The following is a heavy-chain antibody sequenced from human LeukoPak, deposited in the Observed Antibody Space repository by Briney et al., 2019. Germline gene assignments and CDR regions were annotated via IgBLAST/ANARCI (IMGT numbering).Heavy chain of an antibody. CDR3: ARLHCSSPSCHRNWFDP. V-gene: IGHV4-59*01. Sequence: SETLSLTCTVSGASISNFYWSWIRQPPGKGLEWIGDISYSGSTNYNPSLKSRVTMSVDTSKNQFSLKLRSVTAADTAVDYCARLHCSSPSCHRNWFDPWGQGTLVTVSS. CDR1: GASISNFY. J-gene: IGHJ5*02. CDR2: ISYSGST. D-gene: IGHD2-2*01.